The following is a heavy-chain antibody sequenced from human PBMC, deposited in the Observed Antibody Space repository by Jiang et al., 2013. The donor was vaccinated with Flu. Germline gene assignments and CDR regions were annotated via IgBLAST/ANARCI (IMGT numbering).Heavy chain of an antibody. CDR1: GASISSDKW. CDR2: IYHSGTT. Sequence: TCGVSGASISSDKWWNWVRQPPGKGLEWIGEIYHSGTTNYNPSLKSRVTISVDKSKNQFSLKLSSVTAADTAVYYCARIVVVPASPYGMDVWGQGTTVIVSS. CDR3: ARIVVVPASPYGMDV. D-gene: IGHD2-15*01. V-gene: IGHV4-4*02. J-gene: IGHJ6*02.